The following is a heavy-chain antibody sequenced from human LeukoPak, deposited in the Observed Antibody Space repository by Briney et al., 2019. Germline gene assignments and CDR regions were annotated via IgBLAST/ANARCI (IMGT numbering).Heavy chain of an antibody. CDR1: GGAFNTYY. CDR3: ARVITVRGVIFDY. J-gene: IGHJ4*02. V-gene: IGHV4-59*01. CDR2: IYYSGST. D-gene: IGHD3-16*01. Sequence: PSDTLSLTGTVSGGAFNTYYWSWIRQPPGKGLEWLGYIYYSGSTNYNPSLKSRVTISVDTSKNQFPLKLSSVTAADTAVYYCARVITVRGVIFDYWGQGTLVTVSS.